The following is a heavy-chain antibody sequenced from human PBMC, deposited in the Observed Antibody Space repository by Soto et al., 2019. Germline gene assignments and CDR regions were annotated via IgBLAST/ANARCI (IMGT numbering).Heavy chain of an antibody. J-gene: IGHJ4*02. CDR2: IYYSGST. Sequence: SETLSLTCTVSDGSNSRYYWSWIRQPPGKGLEWIGYIYYSGSTNYNPSLKSRVTISVDTSKNQISLKLTSVTAADTAVYYSARDPGDYDIPFDSWGQGTLVTVSS. CDR1: DGSNSRYY. V-gene: IGHV4-59*01. D-gene: IGHD4-17*01. CDR3: ARDPGDYDIPFDS.